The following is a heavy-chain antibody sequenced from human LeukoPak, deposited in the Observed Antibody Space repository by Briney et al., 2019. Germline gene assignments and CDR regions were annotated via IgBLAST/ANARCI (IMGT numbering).Heavy chain of an antibody. Sequence: GGSLRLSCAASGFTFSSYWMHWVRQAPGKGLVWVSRINSDGSSTSYADSVKGRFTIPRDNAKNTLYLQMNSLRAEDTAVYYFAKENLCSGSYYFYYHLYGMDVWGQGTTVTVSS. CDR3: AKENLCSGSYYFYYHLYGMDV. D-gene: IGHD3-10*02. CDR2: INSDGSST. V-gene: IGHV3-74*01. J-gene: IGHJ6*02. CDR1: GFTFSSYW.